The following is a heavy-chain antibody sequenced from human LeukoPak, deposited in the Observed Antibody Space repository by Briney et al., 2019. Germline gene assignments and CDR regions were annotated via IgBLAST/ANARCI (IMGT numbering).Heavy chain of an antibody. CDR3: AKDRTGYYYGMDV. Sequence: PGGSLGLSCAASGFTFSSYGMHWVRQAPGKGLEWVAVISYDGSNKYYADSVKGRFTISRDNSKNTLYLQMNSLRAEDTAVYYCAKDRTGYYYGMDVWGQGTTVTVSS. CDR1: GFTFSSYG. J-gene: IGHJ6*02. V-gene: IGHV3-30*18. CDR2: ISYDGSNK. D-gene: IGHD6-6*01.